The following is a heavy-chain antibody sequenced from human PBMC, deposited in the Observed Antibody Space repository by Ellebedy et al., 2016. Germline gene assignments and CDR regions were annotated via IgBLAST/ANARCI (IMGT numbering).Heavy chain of an antibody. Sequence: SETLSLTCAVYGGSFSGYYWSWIRQPPGKGLEWIGEINHSGSTNYNPSLKSRVTISVDTSKNQFSLKLSSVTAADTAVYYCARVDRGEPTGGGYYYGMDVWGQGTTVTVSS. D-gene: IGHD4-17*01. CDR1: GGSFSGYY. CDR2: INHSGST. CDR3: ARVDRGEPTGGGYYYGMDV. V-gene: IGHV4-34*01. J-gene: IGHJ6*02.